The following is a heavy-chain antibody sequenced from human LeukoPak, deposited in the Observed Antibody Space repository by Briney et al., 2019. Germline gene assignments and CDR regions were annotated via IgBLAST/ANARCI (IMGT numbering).Heavy chain of an antibody. V-gene: IGHV4-34*01. D-gene: IGHD5-12*01. J-gene: IGHJ4*02. CDR1: GGSFSGYY. Sequence: SETLSLTCAVYGGSFSGYYWSWIRQPPGKGLEWIGEINHSGSTNYNPSLKSRVTISVDTPKNQFSLKLSSVTAADTAVYYCARGRARLRSLYYFDYWGQGTLVTVSS. CDR3: ARGRARLRSLYYFDY. CDR2: INHSGST.